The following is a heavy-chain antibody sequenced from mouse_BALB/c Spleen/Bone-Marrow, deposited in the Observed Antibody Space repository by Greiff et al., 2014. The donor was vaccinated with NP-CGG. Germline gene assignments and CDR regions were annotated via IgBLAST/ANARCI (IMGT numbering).Heavy chain of an antibody. V-gene: IGHV1-77*01. CDR1: GYTFTDYV. J-gene: IGHJ4*01. D-gene: IGHD2-1*01. Sequence: VQLQQSGPELVKPGASVKMSCKAPGYTFTDYVITWVKQRTGQGLEWIGEIYPGSGSTYYNEKFKGKATLTADKSPNTAYMQLGSLTSEDSAVYFCARLDGNYRYAMTTGVKEPQSPSPQ. CDR2: IYPGSGST. CDR3: ARLDGNYRYAMTT.